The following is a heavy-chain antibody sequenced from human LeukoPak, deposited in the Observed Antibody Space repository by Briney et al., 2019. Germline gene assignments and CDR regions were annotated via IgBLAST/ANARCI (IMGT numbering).Heavy chain of an antibody. Sequence: PGGSLRVFCAASGFTFSNYGMSWVRQAPGKGLEWVSGTSGSGGSTYYADSVKSRFTISRDNSKNTLYLQMNSLRAEDTAVYYCARDLGAPWGQGTLVTVSS. CDR2: TSGSGGST. CDR1: GFTFSNYG. V-gene: IGHV3-23*01. D-gene: IGHD4/OR15-4a*01. CDR3: ARDLGAP. J-gene: IGHJ5*02.